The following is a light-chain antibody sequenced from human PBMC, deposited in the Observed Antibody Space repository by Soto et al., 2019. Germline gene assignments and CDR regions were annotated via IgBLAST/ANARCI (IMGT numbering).Light chain of an antibody. CDR1: NIGSKN. CDR2: RDS. Sequence: SYELTQPLSVSVALGQTARITCGGNNIGSKNVHWYQQKPGQAPVLVIHRDSNRPSGIPERFSGSNSGNTATLTISRAQAGDEADYYCQVWDSSTARVFGGGTKLTVL. V-gene: IGLV3-9*01. J-gene: IGLJ3*02. CDR3: QVWDSSTARV.